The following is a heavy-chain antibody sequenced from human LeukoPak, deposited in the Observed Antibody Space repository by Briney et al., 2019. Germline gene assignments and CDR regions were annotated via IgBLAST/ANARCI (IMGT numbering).Heavy chain of an antibody. V-gene: IGHV3-7*01. CDR3: GSVPGPFDI. CDR1: GFTFSSYW. Sequence: GGSLRLSCTASGFTFSSYWMSWVRQAPGKGLEWVANINQDGGEKYYVDSVKGRFTISRDNAKNSLYLQMESLRAEDTAVYYCGSVPGPFDIWGQGTMVTVSS. CDR2: INQDGGEK. D-gene: IGHD6-25*01. J-gene: IGHJ3*02.